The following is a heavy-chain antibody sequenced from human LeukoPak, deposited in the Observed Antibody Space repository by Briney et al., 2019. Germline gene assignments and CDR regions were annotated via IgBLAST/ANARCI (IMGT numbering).Heavy chain of an antibody. V-gene: IGHV3-49*04. CDR3: TRDPRGSYGPDAFDI. D-gene: IGHD1-26*01. CDR2: IRSKAYGGTT. CDR1: GFTFGDYA. Sequence: PGGSLRLSCTASGFTFGDYAMSWVRQAPAQGLEWVGFIRSKAYGGTTEYAASVKGRFTISRDDSKSIAYLQMNSLKTEDTAVYYCTRDPRGSYGPDAFDIWGQGTMVTVSS. J-gene: IGHJ3*02.